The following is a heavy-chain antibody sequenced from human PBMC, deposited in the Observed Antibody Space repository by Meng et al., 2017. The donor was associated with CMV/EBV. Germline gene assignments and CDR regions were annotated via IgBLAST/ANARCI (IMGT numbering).Heavy chain of an antibody. V-gene: IGHV1-18*01. Sequence: ASVKVSCKASGYTFTSYGISWVRQAPGQGLEWMGWISAYNGNTNCAQKLQGRVTMTTDTSTSTAYMELRSLRSDDTAVYYCARDHYYDSSGYSDYWGQGTLVTVSS. D-gene: IGHD3-22*01. CDR1: GYTFTSYG. CDR2: ISAYNGNT. J-gene: IGHJ4*02. CDR3: ARDHYYDSSGYSDY.